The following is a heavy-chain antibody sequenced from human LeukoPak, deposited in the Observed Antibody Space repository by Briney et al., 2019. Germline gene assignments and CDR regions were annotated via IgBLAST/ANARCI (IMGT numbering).Heavy chain of an antibody. Sequence: ASVKVSCKASGYTFTSYYMHWVRQAPGQGLEWMGVINPTGGSTTYAPKFQGRVTMTRDTSTSTVYMELSSLRSEDTDLYYCAREFSIRNGYNEVAQKCHDYWGQGTLVTVSS. CDR3: AREFSIRNGYNEVAQKCHDY. V-gene: IGHV1-46*01. D-gene: IGHD5-24*01. CDR2: INPTGGST. CDR1: GYTFTSYY. J-gene: IGHJ4*02.